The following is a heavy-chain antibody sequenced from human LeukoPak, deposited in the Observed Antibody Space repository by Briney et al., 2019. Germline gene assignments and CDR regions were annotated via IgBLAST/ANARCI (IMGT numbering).Heavy chain of an antibody. CDR3: ARDNGRYCSSTSCYDYYYGMDV. V-gene: IGHV3-11*01. J-gene: IGHJ6*02. CDR1: GFTFSDYY. Sequence: PGGSLRLSCAASGFTFSDYYMSWIRQAPGKGLEWVSYISSSGSTIYYADSVKGRFTISRDNAKNSLYLQMNSLRAEDTAVYYCARDNGRYCSSTSCYDYYYGMDVWGQGTTVTVSS. CDR2: ISSSGSTI. D-gene: IGHD2-2*01.